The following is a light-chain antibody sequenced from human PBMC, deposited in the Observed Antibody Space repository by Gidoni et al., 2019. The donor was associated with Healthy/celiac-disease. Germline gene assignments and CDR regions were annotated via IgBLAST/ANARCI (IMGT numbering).Light chain of an antibody. J-gene: IGLJ3*02. Sequence: SVLPHPPSASWTPRQRVTISCSGSSSNIGSNTVNWYQQLPGTAPKLLIYSNNQRPSGVPDRFSGSKSGTSASLAISGLQSEDEADYYCAAWDDSLNGWVFGGGTKLTVL. CDR1: SSNIGSNT. CDR2: SNN. V-gene: IGLV1-44*01. CDR3: AAWDDSLNGWV.